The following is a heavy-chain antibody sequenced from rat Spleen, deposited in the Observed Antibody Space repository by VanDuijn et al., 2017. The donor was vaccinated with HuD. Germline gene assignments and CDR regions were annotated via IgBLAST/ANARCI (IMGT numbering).Heavy chain of an antibody. Sequence: EVQLVESGGGLVQPGRSLKLSCAASGFTFSDYYMAWVRQAPKKGLEWVASISYEGSSTYYGDSVKGRFTISRDNAKSTLYLQMNSLRSEDTATYYCARGFSGSHWYFDFWGLGTMVTVSS. J-gene: IGHJ1*01. CDR1: GFTFSDYY. CDR3: ARGFSGSHWYFDF. CDR2: ISYEGSST. V-gene: IGHV5-22*01. D-gene: IGHD1-1*01.